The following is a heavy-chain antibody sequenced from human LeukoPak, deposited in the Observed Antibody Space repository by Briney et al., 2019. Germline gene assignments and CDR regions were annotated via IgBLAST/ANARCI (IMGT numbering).Heavy chain of an antibody. D-gene: IGHD6-13*01. CDR2: ISYDGSNK. V-gene: IGHV3-30*18. CDR3: AKDPIYSSSWYDYFDY. Sequence: SGRSLRLSCAASGFTFSSYGMHWVRQAPGKGLEWVAVISYDGSNKYYADSVKGRFTISRDNSKNTLYPQMNSLRAEDTAVYYCAKDPIYSSSWYDYFDYWGQGTLVTVSS. CDR1: GFTFSSYG. J-gene: IGHJ4*02.